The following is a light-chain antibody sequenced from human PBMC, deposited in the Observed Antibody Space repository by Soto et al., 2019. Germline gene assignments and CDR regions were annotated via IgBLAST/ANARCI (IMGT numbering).Light chain of an antibody. CDR2: DTS. CDR1: QSGSNNN. Sequence: EVVRTKSPSTLSLSPGERPSLSCIPSQSGSNNNLAWYQQKPGQAPRLLIFDTSNRATGIPARFSGSGSGTDFTLTISSLEPEDFAVYYCQQRSNWPPITFGQGTRLEIK. CDR3: QQRSNWPPIT. J-gene: IGKJ5*01. V-gene: IGKV3-11*01.